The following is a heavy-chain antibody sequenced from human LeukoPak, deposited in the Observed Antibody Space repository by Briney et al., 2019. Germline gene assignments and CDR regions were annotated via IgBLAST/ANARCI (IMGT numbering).Heavy chain of an antibody. V-gene: IGHV4-39*01. CDR3: ARLGSGSSIRGFDP. Sequence: SETLSLTCTVSGGSISISSYYWAWIRQPPGKGLQWIANVYYTGSANYNLSLKRRVTISVDTSKNQFSLKLTSVTAADTAVYYCARLGSGSSIRGFDPWGQGTLVTVSS. D-gene: IGHD3-10*01. CDR1: GGSISISSYY. CDR2: VYYTGSA. J-gene: IGHJ5*02.